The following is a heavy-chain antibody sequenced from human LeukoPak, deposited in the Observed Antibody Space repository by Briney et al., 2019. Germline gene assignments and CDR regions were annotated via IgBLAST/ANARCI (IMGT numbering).Heavy chain of an antibody. V-gene: IGHV3-23*01. Sequence: GGSLRLSCAASGLTLSSYAMSWVRQAPGKGLEWVSAISDTGNTYHADSVKGRFTISRDSSKNTLFLQMNRLRPEDAAVYFCAKSRTYWGAFDIWGQGTMVTVSS. J-gene: IGHJ3*02. D-gene: IGHD3-16*01. CDR2: ISDTGNT. CDR3: AKSRTYWGAFDI. CDR1: GLTLSSYA.